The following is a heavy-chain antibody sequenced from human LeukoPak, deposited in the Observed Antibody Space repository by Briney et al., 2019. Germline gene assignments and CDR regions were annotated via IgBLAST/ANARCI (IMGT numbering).Heavy chain of an antibody. J-gene: IGHJ4*02. CDR1: GYTFDDYG. CDR3: ARDRSDYFDY. Sequence: GGSLRLSCAASGYTFDDYGMSWVRHAPGKGREWVSGINWNGGSTGYADSVKGRFTISRDNAKNSLYLQMNSLRAEDTALYYCARDRSDYFDYWGQGTLVTVSS. V-gene: IGHV3-20*04. CDR2: INWNGGST.